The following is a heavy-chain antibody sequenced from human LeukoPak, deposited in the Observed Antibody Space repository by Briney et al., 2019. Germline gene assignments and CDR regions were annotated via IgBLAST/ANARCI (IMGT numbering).Heavy chain of an antibody. CDR2: ITGSGDGT. CDR3: VKGFVHPTYYFDY. CDR1: GFTFSNYA. D-gene: IGHD3-10*01. Sequence: GGSLRLSCAASGFTFSNYAMMWVRQAPGKRLGWDSSITGSGDGTYYADSVRGRFTISRDNSENTLYLQLNSLRAEDTAVYFCVKGFVHPTYYFDYWGQGTLVTVSS. J-gene: IGHJ4*02. V-gene: IGHV3-23*01.